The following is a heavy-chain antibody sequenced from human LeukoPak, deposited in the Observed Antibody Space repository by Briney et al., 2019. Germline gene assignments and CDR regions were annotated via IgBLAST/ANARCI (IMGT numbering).Heavy chain of an antibody. J-gene: IGHJ4*02. CDR3: ARWPHY. CDR2: INHSGST. CDR1: GDSISSGSYY. Sequence: PSQTLSLTCTVSGDSISSGSYYWRWIRQPAGKGLEWIGEINHSGSTNYNPSLKSRVTISVDTSKNQFSLKLSSVTAADTAVYYCARWPHYWGQGTLVTVSS. V-gene: IGHV4-61*09.